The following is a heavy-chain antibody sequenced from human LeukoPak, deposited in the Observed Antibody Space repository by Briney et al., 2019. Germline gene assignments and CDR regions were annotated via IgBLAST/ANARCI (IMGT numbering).Heavy chain of an antibody. J-gene: IGHJ4*02. V-gene: IGHV3-23*01. D-gene: IGHD1-14*01. Sequence: GGSLRLSCAASGFTFSSYGMSWVRQAPGKGLEWVSAISGSGGSTYYADSVKGRCTISRDNSKNTLYLQMNSLRAEDTAVYYCATNLDHHIGFDYWGQGTLVTVSS. CDR1: GFTFSSYG. CDR3: ATNLDHHIGFDY. CDR2: ISGSGGST.